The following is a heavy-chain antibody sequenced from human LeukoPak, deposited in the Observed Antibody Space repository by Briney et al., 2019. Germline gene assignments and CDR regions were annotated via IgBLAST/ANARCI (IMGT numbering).Heavy chain of an antibody. J-gene: IGHJ4*02. CDR3: ARGLLWFGELSFDY. CDR2: ISSSGSTI. CDR1: GFTFSSYE. D-gene: IGHD3-10*01. V-gene: IGHV3-48*03. Sequence: PGGSLRLSCAASGFTFSSYEMNWVRQAPGKGLEWVSYISSSGSTIYYADSVKGRFTISRGNAKNSLYLQMNSLRAEDTAVYYCARGLLWFGELSFDYWGQGTLVTVSS.